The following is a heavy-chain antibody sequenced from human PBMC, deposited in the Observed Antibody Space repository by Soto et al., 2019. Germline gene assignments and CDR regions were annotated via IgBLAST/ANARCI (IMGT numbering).Heavy chain of an antibody. CDR3: AKFGMATTKRSPPYYIDY. CDR1: GFTFSSYA. J-gene: IGHJ4*02. V-gene: IGHV3-23*01. Sequence: GSLRLSCAASGFTFSSYAMSWVRQAPGKGLEWVSSISGSGGGTYYADSVKGRFTFSRDNSKNTLYLQMNSLRAEDTAVYYCAKFGMATTKRSPPYYIDYWGQGALVTVSS. CDR2: ISGSGGGT. D-gene: IGHD1-1*01.